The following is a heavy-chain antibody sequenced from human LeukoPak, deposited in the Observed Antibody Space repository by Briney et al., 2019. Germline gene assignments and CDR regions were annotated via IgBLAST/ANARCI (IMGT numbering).Heavy chain of an antibody. CDR3: ARGKVLRFLEWPLMDV. V-gene: IGHV4-59*12. J-gene: IGHJ6*02. CDR1: GGSISSYY. Sequence: SETLSLTCTVSGGSISSYYWSWIRQPPGKGLEWIGYIYYSGSTYYNPSLKSRVTISVDTSKNQFSLKLSSVTAADTAVYYCARGKVLRFLEWPLMDVWGQGTTVTVSS. CDR2: IYYSGST. D-gene: IGHD3-3*01.